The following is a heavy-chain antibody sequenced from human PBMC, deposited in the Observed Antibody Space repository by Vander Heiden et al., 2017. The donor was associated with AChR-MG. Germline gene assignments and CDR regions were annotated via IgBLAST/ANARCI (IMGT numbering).Heavy chain of an antibody. D-gene: IGHD2-15*01. Sequence: QVQLVESGGGVVQPGRSLRLSCAASGFTFRTFGMHWVRQAPGKGLEWVAAISNDGSNKYYADSLKGRFTISRDTSKNTLYLQMNSLTAEDTAVYYCAKARGYCTGGSCYEDYWGQGTLVTVSS. CDR2: ISNDGSNK. V-gene: IGHV3-30*18. CDR3: AKARGYCTGGSCYEDY. CDR1: GFTFRTFG. J-gene: IGHJ4*02.